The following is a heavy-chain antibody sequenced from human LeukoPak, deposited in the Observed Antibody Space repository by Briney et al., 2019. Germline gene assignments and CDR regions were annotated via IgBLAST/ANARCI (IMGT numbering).Heavy chain of an antibody. V-gene: IGHV1-18*01. Sequence: ASVKVSCKASGYTFTSYGISWVRQAPGQGLEWMGWISAYNGNTNYAQKLQGRVTMTTDTSTSTAYMELRSLRSDDTAVCYCARDSWDIVVVPAAPSYYYYGMDVWGQGTTVTVSS. CDR2: ISAYNGNT. CDR3: ARDSWDIVVVPAAPSYYYYGMDV. D-gene: IGHD2-2*01. CDR1: GYTFTSYG. J-gene: IGHJ6*02.